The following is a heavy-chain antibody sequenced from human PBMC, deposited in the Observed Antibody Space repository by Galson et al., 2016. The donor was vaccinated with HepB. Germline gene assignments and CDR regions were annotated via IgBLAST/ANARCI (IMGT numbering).Heavy chain of an antibody. V-gene: IGHV4-39*02. CDR3: AREPRGYSYGYYFDY. CDR2: LYYSGST. D-gene: IGHD5-18*01. CDR1: GGSISSSSHY. Sequence: LSLTCTVSGGSISSSSHYWGWIRQPPGTGLEWIGSLYYSGSTFYNPSLKSRVTISVDTSKNQFSLKLSSVTAADTAVYYCAREPRGYSYGYYFDYWGQGTLVTVSS. J-gene: IGHJ4*02.